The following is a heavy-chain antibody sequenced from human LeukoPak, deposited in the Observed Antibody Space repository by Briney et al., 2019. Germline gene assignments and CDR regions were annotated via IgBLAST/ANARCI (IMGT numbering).Heavy chain of an antibody. V-gene: IGHV3-33*01. J-gene: IGHJ6*02. CDR1: GFTFSSYG. CDR3: ARDSPVCFARRVGMDV. Sequence: GRSLRLSCAASGFTFSSYGMHWVRQAPGKGLEWVAVIWYDGSNKYYADSVKGRFTISRDNSKNTLYLQMYSLRAEDTAVYYCARDSPVCFARRVGMDVWGQGTTVTVSS. D-gene: IGHD2-8*01. CDR2: IWYDGSNK.